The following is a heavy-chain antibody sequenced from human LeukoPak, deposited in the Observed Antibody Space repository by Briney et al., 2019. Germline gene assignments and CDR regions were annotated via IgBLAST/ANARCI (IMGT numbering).Heavy chain of an antibody. Sequence: PSETLSLTCTVSGGSISSGGYLWSWIRQNPGKGLEWIGYIYHGGNTYYNPSLKSRVTISVDTSKNQFSLKLSSVTAADTAVYYCARVRYYGSGEEIDPWGQGTLVIVSS. CDR1: GGSISSGGYL. CDR3: ARVRYYGSGEEIDP. V-gene: IGHV4-31*03. J-gene: IGHJ5*02. CDR2: IYHGGNT. D-gene: IGHD3-10*01.